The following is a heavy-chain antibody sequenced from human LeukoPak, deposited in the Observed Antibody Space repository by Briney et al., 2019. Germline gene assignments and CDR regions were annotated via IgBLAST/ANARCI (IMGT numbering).Heavy chain of an antibody. CDR3: AGEVVRDVSGVAYTWLDP. D-gene: IGHD2-8*01. CDR2: IWHDGSDE. Sequence: GGSLRLSCAASGFNFNTYGMHWVRQTPGKGLEWVAVIWHDGSDEYYADSVKGRFTISRDNSKSLVYLQMDSLRDEDTAVYYCAGEVVRDVSGVAYTWLDPWGQGTLVTVSS. CDR1: GFNFNTYG. V-gene: IGHV3-33*01. J-gene: IGHJ5*02.